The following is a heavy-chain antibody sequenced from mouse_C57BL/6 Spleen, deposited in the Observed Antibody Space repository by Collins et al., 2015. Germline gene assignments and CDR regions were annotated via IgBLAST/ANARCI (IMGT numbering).Heavy chain of an antibody. V-gene: IGHV1-26*01. D-gene: IGHD2-4*01. CDR3: AREGYDYDGGFAY. CDR2: INPNNGGT. Sequence: EVQLQQSGPELVKPGASVKISCKASGYTFTDYYMNWVKQSHGKSLEWIGEINPNNGGTSYNQKFKGKATLTVDKSSSTAYMELRSLTSENSAVYYCAREGYDYDGGFAYWGQGTLVTVSA. CDR1: GYTFTDYY. J-gene: IGHJ3*01.